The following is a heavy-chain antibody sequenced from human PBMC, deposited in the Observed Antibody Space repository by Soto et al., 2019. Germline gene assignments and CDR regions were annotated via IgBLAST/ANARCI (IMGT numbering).Heavy chain of an antibody. D-gene: IGHD6-13*01. CDR3: ARHLPGYSSSWYYFDY. CDR2: IYYSGST. Sequence: PSETLSLTCTVSGGSISSYYWSWIRQPPGKGLEWIGYIYYSGSTNYNPSLKSRVTISVDTSKNQFSLKLSSVTAADTAVYYCARHLPGYSSSWYYFDYWGQGTLVTVSS. J-gene: IGHJ4*02. CDR1: GGSISSYY. V-gene: IGHV4-59*08.